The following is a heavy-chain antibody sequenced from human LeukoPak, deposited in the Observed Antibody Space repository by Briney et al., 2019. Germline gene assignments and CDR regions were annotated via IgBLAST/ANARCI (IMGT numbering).Heavy chain of an antibody. D-gene: IGHD3-22*01. CDR3: AKDRGSDSSGYYYVDAFDI. CDR1: GFTFSSYW. J-gene: IGHJ3*02. Sequence: GGSLRLSRGASGFTFSSYWMHWVRQAPGKGLVWVSGINTDGSYTSYADSVKGRFTISRDNAKNTLYLQMNSLRAEDTAVYYCAKDRGSDSSGYYYVDAFDIWGQGTMVTVSS. V-gene: IGHV3-74*01. CDR2: INTDGSYT.